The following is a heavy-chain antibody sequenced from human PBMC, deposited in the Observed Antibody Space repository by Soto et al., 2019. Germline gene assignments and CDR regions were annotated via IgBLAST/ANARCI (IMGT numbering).Heavy chain of an antibody. CDR1: DTTFTTSW. J-gene: IGHJ4*02. V-gene: IGHV5-10-1*01. D-gene: IGHD2-21*01. Sequence: PGASQKISCDGQDTTFTTSWINWVREMPGKGLEWVGSIVPDASHTNYSPSLRGHVTIEVDKSISTAYLEWGSLKASDSSVYYCATSMALSAWGQGTLVTVSS. CDR2: IVPDASHT. CDR3: ATSMALSA.